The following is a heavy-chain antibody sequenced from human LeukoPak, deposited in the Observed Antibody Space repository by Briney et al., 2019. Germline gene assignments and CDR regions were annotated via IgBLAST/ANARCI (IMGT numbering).Heavy chain of an antibody. Sequence: ASVTVSFTVSGYTLTELSMHWVRQAPGKGLEWMGGFDPEDGETIYAQKFQGRVTMTEDTSTDTAYMELSSLRSEDTAVYYCAVTRRSSGPPFDYWGQGTLVTVSS. D-gene: IGHD6-13*01. CDR2: FDPEDGET. CDR1: GYTLTELS. J-gene: IGHJ4*02. V-gene: IGHV1-24*01. CDR3: AVTRRSSGPPFDY.